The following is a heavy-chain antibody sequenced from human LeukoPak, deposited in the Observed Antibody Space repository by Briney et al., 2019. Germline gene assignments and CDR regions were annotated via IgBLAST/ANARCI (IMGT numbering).Heavy chain of an antibody. V-gene: IGHV3-7*05. J-gene: IGHJ4*02. CDR2: IKQDGSEK. D-gene: IGHD6-13*01. CDR1: GFTFSNYW. CDR3: ARLTYSSSWFRDY. Sequence: GGSLRLSCAASGFTFSNYWTSWVRQAPGKGLEWVANIKQDGSEKCYADSVKGRFTISRDNAKNSLYLQMNSLRADDTAVYYCARLTYSSSWFRDYWGQGTLVTVSS.